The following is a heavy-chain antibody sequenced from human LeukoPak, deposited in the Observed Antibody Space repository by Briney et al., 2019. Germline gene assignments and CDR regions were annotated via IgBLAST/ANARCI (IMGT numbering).Heavy chain of an antibody. V-gene: IGHV3-7*01. Sequence: GGSLRLSCAASGFTFSSYWMSWVRRAPGKGLEWVANIKQDGSEKYYVDSVKGRFTISRDNAKDSLYPQMNSLRAEDTAVYYCARDSFAYYYGSGSQYYMDVWGKGTTVTVSS. D-gene: IGHD3-10*01. J-gene: IGHJ6*03. CDR3: ARDSFAYYYGSGSQYYMDV. CDR1: GFTFSSYW. CDR2: IKQDGSEK.